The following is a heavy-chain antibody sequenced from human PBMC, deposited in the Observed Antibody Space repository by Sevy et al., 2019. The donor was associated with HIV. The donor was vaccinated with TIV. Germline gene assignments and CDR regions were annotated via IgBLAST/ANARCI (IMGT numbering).Heavy chain of an antibody. CDR2: ISAYNGNT. Sequence: ASVKVSCKASGYTFTSYGISWVRQAPGQGLEWMGWISAYNGNTNYAQKLQGRVTMTTDTSTSTAYMELRSLRSDDTAVYYWASGYYGSGSYYRVYYYYGMDVWGQGTTVTVSS. CDR1: GYTFTSYG. D-gene: IGHD3-10*01. J-gene: IGHJ6*02. CDR3: ASGYYGSGSYYRVYYYYGMDV. V-gene: IGHV1-18*01.